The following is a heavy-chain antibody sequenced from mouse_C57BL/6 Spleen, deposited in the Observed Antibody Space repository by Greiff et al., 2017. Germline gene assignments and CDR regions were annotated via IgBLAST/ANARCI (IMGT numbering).Heavy chain of an antibody. V-gene: IGHV7-3*01. J-gene: IGHJ1*03. D-gene: IGHD1-1*01. CDR2: IRNKANGYTS. CDR3: ARYLHMNYGRGFFDV. Sequence: DVKLVESGGGLVQPGGSLSLSCAASGFTFTDYYMSWVRQPPGQALEWLGFIRNKANGYTSEYNASVKGRFTISRDNSQSILYLQMNALSAEDSATYYCARYLHMNYGRGFFDVWGTGTTVTVSS. CDR1: GFTFTDYY.